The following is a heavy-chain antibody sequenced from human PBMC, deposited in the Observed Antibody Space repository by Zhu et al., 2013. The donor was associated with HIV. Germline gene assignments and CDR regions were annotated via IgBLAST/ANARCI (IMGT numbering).Heavy chain of an antibody. CDR3: ARVFGTWGHFDF. CDR2: VNPNAGGT. CDR1: GYTFTNHY. Sequence: AEVKKPGASINLSCKTSGYTFTNHYMHWVRQVPGQGLEWMGWVNPNAGGTHYAQAFQGRVTMTRDTSTNTAYMELNSLTSDDTAVYFCARVFGTWGHFDFWGQGTLVTVSS. J-gene: IGHJ4*02. D-gene: IGHD7-27*01. V-gene: IGHV1-2*02.